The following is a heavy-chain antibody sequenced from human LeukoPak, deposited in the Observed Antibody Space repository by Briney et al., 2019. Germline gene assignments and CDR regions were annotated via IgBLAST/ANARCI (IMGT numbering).Heavy chain of an antibody. CDR3: ARYIWGYMDV. CDR1: GGTFSSYA. CDR2: ISAYNGNT. V-gene: IGHV1-18*01. D-gene: IGHD7-27*01. Sequence: GASVKVSCKASGGTFSSYAISWVRQAPGQGLEWMGWISAYNGNTNYAQKLQGRVTMTTDTSTSTAYMELRSLRSDDTAVYYCARYIWGYMDVWGKGTTVTISS. J-gene: IGHJ6*03.